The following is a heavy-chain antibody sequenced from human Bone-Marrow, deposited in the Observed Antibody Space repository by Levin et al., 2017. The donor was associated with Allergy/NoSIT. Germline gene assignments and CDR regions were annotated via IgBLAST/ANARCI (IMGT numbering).Heavy chain of an antibody. Sequence: GGSLRLSCAASGFTFSSYAMHWVRQAPGKGLEWVAVISYDGSNKYYADSVKGRFTISRDNSKNTLYLQMNSLRAEDTAVYYCARGGHYYDSSGYYYWGQGTLVTVSS. V-gene: IGHV3-30*04. D-gene: IGHD3-22*01. CDR2: ISYDGSNK. J-gene: IGHJ4*02. CDR1: GFTFSSYA. CDR3: ARGGHYYDSSGYYY.